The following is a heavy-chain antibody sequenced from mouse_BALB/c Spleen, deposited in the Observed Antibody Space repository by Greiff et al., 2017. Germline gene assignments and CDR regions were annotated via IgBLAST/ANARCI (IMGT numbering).Heavy chain of an antibody. CDR2: INPVSGGT. J-gene: IGHJ3*01. V-gene: IGHV1-54*01. Sequence: QVQLQQSGAELVRPGTSVKVSCKASGYAFTNYLIEWVKQRPGQGLEWIGVINPVSGGTNYNEKFKGKATLTADKSSSTAYMQLSSLTSDDSAVYFCARPYRYDDGFAYWGQGTLVTVSA. CDR3: ARPYRYDDGFAY. CDR1: GYAFTNYL. D-gene: IGHD2-14*01.